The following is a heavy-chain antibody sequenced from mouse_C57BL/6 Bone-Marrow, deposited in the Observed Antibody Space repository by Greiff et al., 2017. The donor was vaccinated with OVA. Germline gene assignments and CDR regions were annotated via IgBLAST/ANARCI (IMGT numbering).Heavy chain of an antibody. CDR1: GYTFTDYE. CDR3: TRGYSNYYAMDY. D-gene: IGHD2-5*01. Sequence: QVQLQQSGAELVRPGASVTLSCKASGYTFTDYEMHWVKQTPVHGLEWIGAIDPETGGTAYNQKFKGKAILTADKSSSTAYMELRSLTSEDSAVYYVTRGYSNYYAMDYWGQGTSVTVSS. CDR2: IDPETGGT. V-gene: IGHV1-15*01. J-gene: IGHJ4*01.